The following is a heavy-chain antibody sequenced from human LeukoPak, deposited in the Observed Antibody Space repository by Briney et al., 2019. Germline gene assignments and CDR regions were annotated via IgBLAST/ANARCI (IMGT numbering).Heavy chain of an antibody. Sequence: PSETLSLTCTVSGGSISSYYWSWIRQPPGKGLEWIGYIYYSGSTNYNPSLKSRVTISVDTSKNQFSLKLSSVTAADTAVYYCARVPDSSGYYGDFGYYFDYWGQGTLVTVSS. J-gene: IGHJ4*02. D-gene: IGHD3-22*01. V-gene: IGHV4-59*01. CDR2: IYYSGST. CDR3: ARVPDSSGYYGDFGYYFDY. CDR1: GGSISSYY.